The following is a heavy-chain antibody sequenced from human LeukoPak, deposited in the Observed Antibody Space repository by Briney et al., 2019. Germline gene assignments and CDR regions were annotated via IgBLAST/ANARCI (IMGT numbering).Heavy chain of an antibody. D-gene: IGHD3-10*01. CDR2: IYYSGST. CDR1: GGSISSSSYY. CDR3: ARRAMVRGGTYFDY. Sequence: SETLSFTCTVSGGSISSSSYYWGWIRQPPGKGLEWIGSIYYSGSTYYDPSLKSRVTISVDTSKNQFSLKLSSVTAADTAVYYCARRAMVRGGTYFDYWGQGTLVTVSS. V-gene: IGHV4-39*01. J-gene: IGHJ4*02.